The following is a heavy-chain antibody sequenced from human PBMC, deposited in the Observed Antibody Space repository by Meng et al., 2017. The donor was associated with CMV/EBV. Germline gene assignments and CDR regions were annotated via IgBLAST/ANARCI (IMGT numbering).Heavy chain of an antibody. J-gene: IGHJ3*01. D-gene: IGHD6-13*01. CDR1: GFNGGNKY. V-gene: IGHV3-53*01. CDR2: FYFGGTI. CDR3: AGYTGERSGAFDV. Sequence: GESLKISCVASGFNGGNKYMTWVRQAPGKGLEWVSSFYFGGTIKYADSVRGRFATSRDTSKNTLYLQMNSLRVDDTAKYYCAGYTGERSGAFDVWGRGTMVTVSS.